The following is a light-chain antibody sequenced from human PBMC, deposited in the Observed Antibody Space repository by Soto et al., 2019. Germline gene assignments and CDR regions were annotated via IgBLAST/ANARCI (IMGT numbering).Light chain of an antibody. Sequence: EIVLTQSPGTLSLSPGERATLSYRASQSLSSSYLAWYQQKPGQAPRLLIYGASSRATGIPDRFSGSRSGTVFTLTISRLEPEDFAVYYCQQYDGSPPYTFGQGTKVEIK. V-gene: IGKV3-20*01. CDR1: QSLSSSY. CDR3: QQYDGSPPYT. J-gene: IGKJ2*01. CDR2: GAS.